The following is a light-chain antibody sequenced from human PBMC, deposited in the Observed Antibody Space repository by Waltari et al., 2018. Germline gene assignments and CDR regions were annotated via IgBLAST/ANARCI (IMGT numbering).Light chain of an antibody. J-gene: IGLJ2*01. Sequence: QSALTQPASVSGSPGQSIPIPCTGTRRDVGTYNLVSWYQQHPGKAPKLLISEVSERPSGVSDRFSASKSADTASLTISGLQAEDEADYYCCSYSRSTTFVIFGGGTKLTVL. CDR3: CSYSRSTTFVI. CDR1: RRDVGTYNL. V-gene: IGLV2-23*02. CDR2: EVS.